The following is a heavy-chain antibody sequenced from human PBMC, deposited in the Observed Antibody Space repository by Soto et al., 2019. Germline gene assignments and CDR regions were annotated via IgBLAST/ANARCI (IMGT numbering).Heavy chain of an antibody. D-gene: IGHD2-15*01. CDR1: GGSISSGDYY. V-gene: IGHV4-30-4*01. J-gene: IGHJ4*02. CDR2: IYYSGST. CDR3: ARAAPRYCSGGSCYSGRDY. Sequence: SETLSLTCTVSGGSISSGDYYWSWILQPPGKGLEWIGYIYYSGSTYYNPSLKSRVTISVDTSKNQFSLKLSSVTAADTAVYYCARAAPRYCSGGSCYSGRDYLGQGTLVTVSS.